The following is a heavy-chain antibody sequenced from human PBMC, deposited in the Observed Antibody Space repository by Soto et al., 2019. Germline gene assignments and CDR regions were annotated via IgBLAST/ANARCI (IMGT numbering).Heavy chain of an antibody. V-gene: IGHV3-23*01. Sequence: EVQLLESGGGLVQPGGSLRLSCAASGFSFSTYSMAWVRQTPGKGLAWVSGLSGGGSNTFYADSVQGRSTISVDNSKNTVYLQMNTLRLEDTAVYYCARWDGYGDVWGQGTLVTVSS. CDR1: GFSFSTYS. CDR2: LSGGGSNT. J-gene: IGHJ4*02. D-gene: IGHD4-17*01. CDR3: ARWDGYGDV.